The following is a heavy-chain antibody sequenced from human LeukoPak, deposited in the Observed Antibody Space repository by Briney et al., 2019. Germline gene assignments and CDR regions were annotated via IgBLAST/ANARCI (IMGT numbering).Heavy chain of an antibody. CDR2: TYTSGST. CDR1: GGSISSYY. D-gene: IGHD3-22*01. CDR3: ARSGYYYDRWSNNWFDP. Sequence: KPSETLSLTCTVSGGSISSYYWSWIRQPAGKGLEWIGRTYTSGSTNYNPSLKSRVTMSVDTSKNQFSLKLSSVTAADTAVYYCARSGYYYDRWSNNWFDPWGQGTLVTVSS. J-gene: IGHJ5*02. V-gene: IGHV4-4*07.